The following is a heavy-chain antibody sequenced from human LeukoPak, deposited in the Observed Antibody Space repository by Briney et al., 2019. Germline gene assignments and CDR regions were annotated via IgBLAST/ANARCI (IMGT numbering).Heavy chain of an antibody. CDR1: GFTFSNYD. V-gene: IGHV3-33*01. CDR2: IWYDGSNK. CDR3: ARDPGGVVYFDY. D-gene: IGHD2-8*01. Sequence: GGSLRLSCAVSGFTFSNYDMHWVRQAPGKGLERVAVIWYDGSNKYYADSVKGRFTISRDNSKNTLYLQMNTLRAEDTAVYYCARDPGGVVYFDYWGQGTLVTVSS. J-gene: IGHJ4*02.